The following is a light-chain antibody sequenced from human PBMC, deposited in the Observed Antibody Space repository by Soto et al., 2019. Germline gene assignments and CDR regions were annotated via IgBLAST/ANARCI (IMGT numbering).Light chain of an antibody. CDR1: QSIRTY. Sequence: DIQMTQSPSSLSAFVGDRVTITCRPSQSIRTYLNWYQQKPGKAPKLLIYGTSNLQSGVPSRFSGSGSGTDFTLTISSLQPEDFATYYCQQSSSTPLTFGGGTKVVIK. CDR3: QQSSSTPLT. V-gene: IGKV1-39*01. J-gene: IGKJ4*01. CDR2: GTS.